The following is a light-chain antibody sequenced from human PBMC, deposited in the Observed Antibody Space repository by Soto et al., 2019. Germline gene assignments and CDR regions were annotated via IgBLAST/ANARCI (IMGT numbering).Light chain of an antibody. CDR3: QQSYSSPRT. V-gene: IGKV1-39*01. J-gene: IGKJ3*01. CDR2: GAS. CDR1: QSISTY. Sequence: DLQMTQSPSSLSASVGDRVTITCRASQSISTYLTWYQQKPARAPKLLIYGASSLQSGVPSRFRGSGSGTDFTLTISSLQPEDFATYYCQQSYSSPRTFGPGTKVDVK.